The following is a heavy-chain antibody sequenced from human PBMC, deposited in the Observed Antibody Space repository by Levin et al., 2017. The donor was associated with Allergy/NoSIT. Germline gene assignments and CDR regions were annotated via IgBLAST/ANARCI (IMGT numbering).Heavy chain of an antibody. J-gene: IGHJ6*02. Sequence: AGGSLRLSCAASGFTFSSYGMHWVRQAPGKGLEWVAVISYDGSNKYYADSVKGRFTISRDNSKNTLYLQMNSLRAEDTAVYYCAFKYQLLYGMDVWGQGTTVTVSS. CDR3: AFKYQLLYGMDV. D-gene: IGHD2-2*01. CDR1: GFTFSSYG. V-gene: IGHV3-30*03. CDR2: ISYDGSNK.